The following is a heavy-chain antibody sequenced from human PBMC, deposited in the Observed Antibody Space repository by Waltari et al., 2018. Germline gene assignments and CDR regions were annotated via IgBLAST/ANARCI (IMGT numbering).Heavy chain of an antibody. D-gene: IGHD2-2*02. CDR1: GCSISSVGYY. CDR3: ARGDCSSTSCYKAGAFDI. Sequence: QVQLQESGPGLVKPSQTLSLTCTVSGCSISSVGYYWTWIRHPPAQGLAWIGYIYYSGSTYYNPSLKSRVTVSVDTSKNQFSLKLSSVTAADTAVYYCARGDCSSTSCYKAGAFDIWGQGTMVTVSS. J-gene: IGHJ3*02. V-gene: IGHV4-31*03. CDR2: IYYSGST.